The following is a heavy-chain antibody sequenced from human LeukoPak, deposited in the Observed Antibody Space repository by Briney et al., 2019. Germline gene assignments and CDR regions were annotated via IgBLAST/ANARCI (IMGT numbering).Heavy chain of an antibody. Sequence: PGGSLRLSCAASGFTVSSNYMSWVRQAPGKGLEWVSLIFSGGNTYYADSVKGRFTISRHNSGNTLYLQMNSLRAEDTAVYYCVKNRSSSWYLLSTFDYWGQGTLVTVSS. CDR1: GFTVSSNY. D-gene: IGHD6-13*01. CDR3: VKNRSSSWYLLSTFDY. J-gene: IGHJ4*02. CDR2: IFSGGNT. V-gene: IGHV3-53*04.